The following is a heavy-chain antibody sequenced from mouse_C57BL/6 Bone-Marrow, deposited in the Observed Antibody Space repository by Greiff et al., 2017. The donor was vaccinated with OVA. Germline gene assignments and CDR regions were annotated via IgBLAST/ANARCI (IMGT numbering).Heavy chain of an antibody. V-gene: IGHV1-80*01. CDR1: GYAFSSYW. CDR3: AREVYSPWFAY. Sequence: LKQSGASVKISCKASGYAFSSYWMTWVKQRPGKGLEWIGQIYPGDGDTNYNGKFKGKATLTADKSSSTAYMQLSSLTSEDSAVYFCAREVYSPWFAYWGQGTLVTVSA. J-gene: IGHJ3*01. D-gene: IGHD2-12*01. CDR2: IYPGDGDT.